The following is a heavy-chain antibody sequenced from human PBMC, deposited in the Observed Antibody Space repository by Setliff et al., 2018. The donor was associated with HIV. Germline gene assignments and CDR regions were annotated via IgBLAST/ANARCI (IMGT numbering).Heavy chain of an antibody. CDR1: GFTFSRFW. CDR3: AKVLVFGIDVFDI. D-gene: IGHD3-10*02. CDR2: INTDGTYI. J-gene: IGHJ3*02. Sequence: LRLSCAASGFTFSRFWMHWVRQVPGKGLMWVSRINTDGTYIHYADSVKGRFTISKDNSKNTLYLQMSSLRDEDTAVYYCAKVLVFGIDVFDIWGQGTMVTVSS. V-gene: IGHV3-74*01.